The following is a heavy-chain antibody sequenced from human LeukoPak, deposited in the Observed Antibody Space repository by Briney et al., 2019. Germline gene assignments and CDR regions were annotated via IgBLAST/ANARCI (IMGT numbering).Heavy chain of an antibody. CDR1: GYTFTSCY. CDR3: ARTLTLPNWFDP. Sequence: ASVKVSCKASGYTFTSCYLHWVRQAPGQGLEWMGIINPSGGSTSYAQKFQGRVTMTRDTSTSTVYMELSSLRSEDTAVYYCARTLTLPNWFDPWGQGTLDTVSS. D-gene: IGHD2-21*02. CDR2: INPSGGST. J-gene: IGHJ5*02. V-gene: IGHV1-46*01.